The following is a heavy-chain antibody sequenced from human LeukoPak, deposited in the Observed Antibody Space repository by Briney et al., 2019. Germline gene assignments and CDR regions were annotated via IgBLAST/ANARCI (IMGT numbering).Heavy chain of an antibody. CDR1: GFTVSSNY. D-gene: IGHD6-6*01. Sequence: PGGSLRLSCAASGFTVSSNYMSWVRQAPAQGMESVSIIYSGDNTYYADSVKGRFTISRDNSKNTLYLQMNSLRAEDTAVYYCARGKGSSSPYYFDYWGQGTLVTVSS. CDR2: IYSGDNT. J-gene: IGHJ4*02. V-gene: IGHV3-66*01. CDR3: ARGKGSSSPYYFDY.